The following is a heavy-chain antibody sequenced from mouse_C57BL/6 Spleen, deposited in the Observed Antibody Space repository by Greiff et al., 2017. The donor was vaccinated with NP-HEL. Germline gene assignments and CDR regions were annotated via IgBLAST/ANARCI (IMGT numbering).Heavy chain of an antibody. J-gene: IGHJ2*01. CDR1: GFTFSSYG. CDR3: ARHDYLDY. Sequence: EVKLMESGGDLAKPGGSLKLSCAASGFTFSSYGMSWVRQTPDKRLEWVANISSGGSYTYYPDSVKGRFTISRDNAKNTLYLQMSSLKYEDTAMYYCARHDYLDYWGQGTTLTVSS. V-gene: IGHV5-6*01. CDR2: ISSGGSYT.